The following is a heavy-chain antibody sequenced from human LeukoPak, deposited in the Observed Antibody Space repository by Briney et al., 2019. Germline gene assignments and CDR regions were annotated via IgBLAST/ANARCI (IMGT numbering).Heavy chain of an antibody. Sequence: GGSLRLSCAASGFTFSSYAMSWVRQAPGKGLEWVSAISGSGGSTYYADSVKGRFTISRDNTKNTLYLQMNSLRAEDTAVYYCAKVGVEWTVPAARPILYYYYYYLDVWGKGTTVTVSS. J-gene: IGHJ6*03. CDR3: AKVGVEWTVPAARPILYYYYYYLDV. V-gene: IGHV3-23*01. CDR1: GFTFSSYA. D-gene: IGHD2-2*02. CDR2: ISGSGGST.